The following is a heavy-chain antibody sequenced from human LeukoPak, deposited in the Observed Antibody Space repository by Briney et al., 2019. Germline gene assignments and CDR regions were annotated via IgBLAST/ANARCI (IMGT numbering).Heavy chain of an antibody. Sequence: GGSLRLSCAASRFTVSSNYMSWVRQAPRKGLEWVSVIYAGGSTYYADSVKGRSTISRDNSKNTLYLQMNSLRAEDTAVYYCARDRDSSGYQEYWGQGTLVTVSS. J-gene: IGHJ4*02. D-gene: IGHD3-22*01. CDR1: RFTVSSNY. V-gene: IGHV3-53*01. CDR3: ARDRDSSGYQEY. CDR2: IYAGGST.